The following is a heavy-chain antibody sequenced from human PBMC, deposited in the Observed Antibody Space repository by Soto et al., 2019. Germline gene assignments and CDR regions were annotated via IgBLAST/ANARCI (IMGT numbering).Heavy chain of an antibody. Sequence: QVQLVESGGGVVQPGRSLRLSCAASGFTFSSYGMHWVRQAPGKGLEWVAVISYDGSNKYYADSVKGRFTISRDNSKNTLYLQMNSLRAEDTDVYYCAKGPCYPNYYYYGMDVWRQGTTVTVS. CDR2: ISYDGSNK. J-gene: IGHJ6*02. D-gene: IGHD2-15*01. V-gene: IGHV3-30*18. CDR1: GFTFSSYG. CDR3: AKGPCYPNYYYYGMDV.